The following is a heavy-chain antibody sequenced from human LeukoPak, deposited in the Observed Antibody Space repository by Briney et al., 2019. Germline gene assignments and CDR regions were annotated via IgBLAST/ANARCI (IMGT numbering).Heavy chain of an antibody. Sequence: SETLSLTCTVSGGSISSYYWSWLRQPPGKGLEWIGYIYYSGSTNYNPSLKSRVTISVDTSKNQFSLKLSSVTAADTAVYYCARVTYYYDRHFDYWGQGTLVTVSS. CDR1: GGSISSYY. CDR3: ARVTYYYDRHFDY. V-gene: IGHV4-59*01. J-gene: IGHJ4*02. CDR2: IYYSGST. D-gene: IGHD3-22*01.